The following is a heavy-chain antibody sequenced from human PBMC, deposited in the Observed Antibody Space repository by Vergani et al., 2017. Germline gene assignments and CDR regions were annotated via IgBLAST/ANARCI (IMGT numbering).Heavy chain of an antibody. J-gene: IGHJ4*02. CDR2: IKNTGDST. CDR3: GRGSDNYN. Sequence: DVRLVESGGGVVQPGGSLRLSCVASGFTFSSHAMSWVRQGHGQGLEWVSSIKNTGDSTHYADSVKGRFTISRDNSTNTLYLQMNSLRVEDTAVYYCGRGSDNYNWGQGTLVTVSS. D-gene: IGHD5-24*01. V-gene: IGHV3-23*04. CDR1: GFTFSSHA.